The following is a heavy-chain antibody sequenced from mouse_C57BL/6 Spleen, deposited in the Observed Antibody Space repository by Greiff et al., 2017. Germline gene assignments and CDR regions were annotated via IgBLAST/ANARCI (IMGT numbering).Heavy chain of an antibody. CDR1: GYTFTDYW. Sequence: VKLMESGAELMKPGAPVKLSCKATGYTFTDYWIEWVKQRPGHGLEWIGEILPGSGSTNYNEKFKGKATFTADTSSNTAYMQLSSLTTEDSAIYYCASRTYYDYDGYGMDYWGQGTSVTVSS. J-gene: IGHJ4*01. CDR3: ASRTYYDYDGYGMDY. V-gene: IGHV1-9*01. D-gene: IGHD2-4*01. CDR2: ILPGSGST.